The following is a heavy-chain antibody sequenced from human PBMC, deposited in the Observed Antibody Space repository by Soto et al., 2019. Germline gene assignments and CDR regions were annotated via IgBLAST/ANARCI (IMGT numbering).Heavy chain of an antibody. J-gene: IGHJ3*01. CDR2: ISFSGNYT. CDR3: ARRRGDYELLADFDL. D-gene: IGHD2-21*02. CDR1: GFNFRTYG. V-gene: IGHV3-23*01. Sequence: EVQLLESGGTLTQPGGSLRLSCLASGFNFRTYGIYWVRQAPGKGLEWVSAISFSGNYTYYADAVKGRFTITRDNSKNAVHLQMFSLRVYDTSLYYCARRRGDYELLADFDLWGQGTMVTVSS.